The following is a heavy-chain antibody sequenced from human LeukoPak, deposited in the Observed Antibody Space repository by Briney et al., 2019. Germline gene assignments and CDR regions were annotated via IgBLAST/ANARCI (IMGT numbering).Heavy chain of an antibody. D-gene: IGHD3-10*01. CDR1: GFTFNNYV. V-gene: IGHV3-48*03. J-gene: IGHJ5*02. Sequence: PGGSLRLSCAASGFTFNNYVMSWVRQAPGKGLEWVSYISSSGTTTYHADSVKGRFTISRDNVKNSLYLQMNSLRAEDTAIYYCARDFRPEKYGSGTDWFDPWGQGTLVTVSS. CDR3: ARDFRPEKYGSGTDWFDP. CDR2: ISSSGTTT.